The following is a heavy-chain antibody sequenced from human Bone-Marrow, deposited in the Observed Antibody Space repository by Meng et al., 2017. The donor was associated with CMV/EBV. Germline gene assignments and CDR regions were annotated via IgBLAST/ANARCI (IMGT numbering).Heavy chain of an antibody. CDR3: ASSRFGIAAAGTRN. CDR2: ISSSGSTI. CDR1: GFTFSDYY. J-gene: IGHJ4*02. D-gene: IGHD6-13*01. Sequence: GGSLRLSFAASGFTFSDYYMSWIRQAPGKGLEWVSYISSSGSTIYYADSVKGRFTISRDNAKNSLYLQMNSLRAEDTAVYYCASSRFGIAAAGTRNWGQGTLVTVSS. V-gene: IGHV3-11*01.